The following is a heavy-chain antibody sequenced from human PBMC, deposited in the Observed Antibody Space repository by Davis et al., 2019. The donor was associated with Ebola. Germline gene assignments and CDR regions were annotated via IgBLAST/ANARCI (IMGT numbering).Heavy chain of an antibody. CDR3: ASLRRTITGMDDAFDI. Sequence: GESLKISCKASGYSFTRYWIGWVRQMPGKGLEWMGIIYPADSDTRYSPSFQGQVTISADRSISTAYLQWSSLKASDTAMYYCASLRRTITGMDDAFDIWGQGTMVTVSS. D-gene: IGHD2-8*02. CDR1: GYSFTRYW. J-gene: IGHJ3*02. CDR2: IYPADSDT. V-gene: IGHV5-51*01.